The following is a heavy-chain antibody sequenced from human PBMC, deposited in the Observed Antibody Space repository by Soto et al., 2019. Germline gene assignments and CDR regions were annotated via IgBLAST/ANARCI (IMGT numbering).Heavy chain of an antibody. Sequence: QVQLVQSGAEVKKPGASVKVSCKASGYTFTSYYMHWVRQAPGQGLEWMGIINPSGGSTSYAQKFQGRVSMTRDTSTSTVYMELSSLRSEDTAVYYCARDIHSSGWYRGTFDYWGQGTLVTVSS. CDR3: ARDIHSSGWYRGTFDY. J-gene: IGHJ4*02. D-gene: IGHD6-19*01. CDR2: INPSGGST. CDR1: GYTFTSYY. V-gene: IGHV1-46*01.